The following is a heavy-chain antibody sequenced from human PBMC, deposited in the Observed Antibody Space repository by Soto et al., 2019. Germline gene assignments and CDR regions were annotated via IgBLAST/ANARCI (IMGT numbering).Heavy chain of an antibody. CDR1: GFTFRNYN. J-gene: IGHJ6*02. CDR3: ARAGRVLRFLEWLLYRYYYYYGMDV. Sequence: PGGSLRLSCAASGFTFRNYNMNWVRQAPGKGLEWVSHIIIGGTAIDYADSVKGRFTISRDNAENSLYLQMNSLGVEDTAVYYCARAGRVLRFLEWLLYRYYYYYGMDVWGQGTTVTVSS. V-gene: IGHV3-48*01. CDR2: IIIGGTAI. D-gene: IGHD3-3*01.